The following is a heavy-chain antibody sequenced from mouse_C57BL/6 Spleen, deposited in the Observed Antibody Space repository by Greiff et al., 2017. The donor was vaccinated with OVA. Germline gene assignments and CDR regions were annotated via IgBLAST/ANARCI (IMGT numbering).Heavy chain of an antibody. Sequence: VQLQQSGPVLVKPGASVKMSCKASGYTFTDYYMNWVKQSHGKSLEWIGVINPYNGGTSYNQKFKGKATLTVDKSSSTAYMELNSPTSEDSAVYYCARQGDYGSSSYAMDYWGQGTSVTVSS. V-gene: IGHV1-19*01. CDR2: INPYNGGT. CDR3: ARQGDYGSSSYAMDY. J-gene: IGHJ4*01. D-gene: IGHD1-1*01. CDR1: GYTFTDYY.